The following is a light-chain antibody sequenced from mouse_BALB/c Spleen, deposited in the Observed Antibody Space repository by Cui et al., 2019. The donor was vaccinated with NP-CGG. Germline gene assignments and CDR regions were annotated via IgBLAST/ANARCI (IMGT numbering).Light chain of an antibody. Sequence: HAVVIQASAPTTSPGETVTLTCRSNTGAVTSSNYANWVQEKPDHLFTGLIGGTNNRAPGIPARFSGSLIGDKAALTITGAQTEDEAIYFCALWYSNHWVFGGGTKLTVL. J-gene: IGLJ1*01. CDR1: TGAVTSSNY. V-gene: IGLV1*01. CDR3: ALWYSNHWV. CDR2: GTN.